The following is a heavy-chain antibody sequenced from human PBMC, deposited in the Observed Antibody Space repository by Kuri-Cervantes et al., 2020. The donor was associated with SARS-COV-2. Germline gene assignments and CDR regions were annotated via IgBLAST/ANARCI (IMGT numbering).Heavy chain of an antibody. V-gene: IGHV1-46*01. CDR2: IHPTTGDT. Sequence: ASVKVSCKASGYTFTSYYIHWVRQAPGQGLEWMRIIHPTTGDTTYAQKFQGRVSMTRDTSTSTVYMELRSLRSDDTAVYYCALGYWGSGYPRYYYYMDVWGKGTTVTVSS. D-gene: IGHD3-22*01. CDR3: ALGYWGSGYPRYYYYMDV. J-gene: IGHJ6*03. CDR1: GYTFTSYY.